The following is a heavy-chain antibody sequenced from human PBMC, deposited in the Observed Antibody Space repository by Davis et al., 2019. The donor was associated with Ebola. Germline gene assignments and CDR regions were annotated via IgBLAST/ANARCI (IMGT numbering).Heavy chain of an antibody. CDR3: AKDGITIFGVVLKYYYYGMDV. Sequence: GGSLRLSCAASGFTFSSYAMSWVRQAPGKGLEWVSAISGSGGSTYYADSVKGRFTISRDNSKNTLYLQMNSLRAEDTAVYYCAKDGITIFGVVLKYYYYGMDVWGQGTTVTVSS. D-gene: IGHD3-3*01. V-gene: IGHV3-23*01. J-gene: IGHJ6*02. CDR2: ISGSGGST. CDR1: GFTFSSYA.